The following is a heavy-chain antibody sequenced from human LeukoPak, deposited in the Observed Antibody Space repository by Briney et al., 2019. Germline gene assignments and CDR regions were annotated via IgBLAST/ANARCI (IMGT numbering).Heavy chain of an antibody. CDR3: ARAPGESSSWVDY. Sequence: PSETLSLTCTVSGGSITSGSYYWGWIRQPPGKGLEWIGSIYYSGSTYYNPSFKGRDTISVDTSKNQFSLKLSSVTAADTAVYYCARAPGESSSWVDYWGQGTLVTVSS. CDR2: IYYSGST. J-gene: IGHJ4*02. D-gene: IGHD6-13*01. V-gene: IGHV4-39*01. CDR1: GGSITSGSYY.